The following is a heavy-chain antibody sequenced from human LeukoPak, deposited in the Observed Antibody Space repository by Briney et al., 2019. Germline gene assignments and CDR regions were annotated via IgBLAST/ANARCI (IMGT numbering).Heavy chain of an antibody. CDR3: ARPYCSSTSCYFQVGYFDY. CDR1: GASISSSSYY. D-gene: IGHD2-2*01. V-gene: IGHV4-39*07. Sequence: SETLSLTCTVSGASISSSSYYWGWIRQPPGKGLEWIGEINHSGSTNYNPSLKSRVTISVDTSKNQFSLKLSSVTAAGTAVYYCARPYCSSTSCYFQVGYFDYWGQGTLVTVSS. CDR2: INHSGST. J-gene: IGHJ4*02.